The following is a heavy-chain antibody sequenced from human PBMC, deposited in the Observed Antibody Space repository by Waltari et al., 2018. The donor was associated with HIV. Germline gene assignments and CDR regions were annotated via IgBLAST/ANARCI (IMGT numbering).Heavy chain of an antibody. Sequence: EVQLVESGGDLLTQGGFLRLSCAALGSTLHSRRMSWVRQAPGKGLEWVGRIKTKGDGGATDYAAAVKGRFTISRDDSKNTVYLQMNSLKIEDTAVYYCTSEEDYGSGSHFDYWGQGTLVTVSS. J-gene: IGHJ4*02. CDR2: IKTKGDGGAT. CDR1: GSTLHSRR. D-gene: IGHD3-10*01. V-gene: IGHV3-15*01. CDR3: TSEEDYGSGSHFDY.